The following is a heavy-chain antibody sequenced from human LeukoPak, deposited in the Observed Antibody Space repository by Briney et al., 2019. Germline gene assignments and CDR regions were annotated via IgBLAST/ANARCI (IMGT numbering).Heavy chain of an antibody. CDR3: AKYSSWGGNYYYYYMDV. Sequence: GGSLRLSCAASGFTFSSYWMHWVRQAPGKGLVWVSRINSDGSSTSYADSVKGRFTISRDNAKNTLYLQMNSLRAEDTAVYYCAKYSSWGGNYYYYYMDVWGKGTTVTVSS. CDR2: INSDGSST. V-gene: IGHV3-74*01. D-gene: IGHD6-13*01. CDR1: GFTFSSYW. J-gene: IGHJ6*03.